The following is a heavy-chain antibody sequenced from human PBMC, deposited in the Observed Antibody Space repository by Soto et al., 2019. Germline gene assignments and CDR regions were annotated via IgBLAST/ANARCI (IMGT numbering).Heavy chain of an antibody. Sequence: GGSLRLSCAASGFSFSTYEMKWLRQAPGKGLEWISYISSSGNTIYYADSVKGRFTISRDNAKNSLYLQMNSLRAEDTAVYYCARGVYDSNGYSYPWGQGTLVTVSS. D-gene: IGHD3-22*01. CDR2: ISSSGNTI. CDR1: GFSFSTYE. J-gene: IGHJ5*02. V-gene: IGHV3-48*03. CDR3: ARGVYDSNGYSYP.